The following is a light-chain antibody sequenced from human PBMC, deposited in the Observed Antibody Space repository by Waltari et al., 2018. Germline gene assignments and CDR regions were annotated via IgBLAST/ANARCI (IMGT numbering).Light chain of an antibody. V-gene: IGKV3-20*01. J-gene: IGKJ4*01. CDR1: QTFSSSY. CDR3: QHYGTSPPLT. CDR2: GAS. Sequence: EIVLTQAPGTLSLSQGETATLLSRASQTFSSSYLAWYQQKPGQAPRLLIYGASTRAAGCPVRFSGSGSGTDFTLTISRLEPEDFAVYYCQHYGTSPPLTFGGGTKVEIK.